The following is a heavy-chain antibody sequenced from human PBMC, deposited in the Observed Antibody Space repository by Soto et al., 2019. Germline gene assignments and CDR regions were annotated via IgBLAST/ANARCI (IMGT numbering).Heavy chain of an antibody. CDR1: GHSISSHSW. CDR2: LYPSGGA. CDR3: ARCLHCSNGGRFDP. J-gene: IGHJ5*02. V-gene: IGHV4-4*02. Sequence: PSETLSLTCSVSGHSISSHSWWTWVRQAPGKGLEWIGELYPSGGAAYNPSLQNRATISVDYSQNHLSLTLTSVTAADTAVYYCARCLHCSNGGRFDPWGQGALVTVSS. D-gene: IGHD2-8*01.